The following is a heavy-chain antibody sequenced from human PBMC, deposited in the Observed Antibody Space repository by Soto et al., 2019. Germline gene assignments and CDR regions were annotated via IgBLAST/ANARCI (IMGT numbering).Heavy chain of an antibody. CDR2: IIPIFGTA. D-gene: IGHD2-2*01. J-gene: IGHJ3*02. V-gene: IGHV1-69*01. CDR1: GGTFSSYA. Sequence: QVQLVQSGAEVKKPGSSVKVSCKASGGTFSSYAISWVRQAPGQGLEWMGGIIPIFGTANYAQKFQGRVTITADESTSTAYTELSSLRSEYTAVYYCATPRYCSSTSCYRTPNDAFDIWGQGTMVTVSS. CDR3: ATPRYCSSTSCYRTPNDAFDI.